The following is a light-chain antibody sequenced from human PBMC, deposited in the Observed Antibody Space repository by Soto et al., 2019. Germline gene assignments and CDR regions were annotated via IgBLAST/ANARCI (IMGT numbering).Light chain of an antibody. CDR3: QQRGHWPRT. CDR1: QSVSTY. V-gene: IGKV3-11*01. J-gene: IGKJ1*01. CDR2: EAS. Sequence: EVVLTQSPATMSLYPGEGATLSCRASQSVSTYLAWYQQKPGQAPRLLIFEASKRATGIPDRISGSGSGTDFTLTIRSLEPEDCAVYYCQQRGHWPRTFGQGTKVEMK.